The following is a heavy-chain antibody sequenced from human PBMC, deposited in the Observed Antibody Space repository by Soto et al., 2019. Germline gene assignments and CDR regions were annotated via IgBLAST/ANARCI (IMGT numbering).Heavy chain of an antibody. J-gene: IGHJ5*02. CDR3: ARGYYWIDP. D-gene: IGHD3-10*01. CDR1: GGSFSGYY. CDR2: INHSGST. V-gene: IGHV4-34*01. Sequence: SLTCAVYGGSFSGYYWSWIRQPPGKGLEWIGEINHSGSTNYNPSLKSRVTISVDTSKNQFSLKLSSVTAADTAVYYCARGYYWIDPWGQGTLVTVSS.